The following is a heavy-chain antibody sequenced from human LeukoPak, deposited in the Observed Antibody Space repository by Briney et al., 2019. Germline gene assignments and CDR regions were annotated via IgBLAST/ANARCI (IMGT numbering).Heavy chain of an antibody. J-gene: IGHJ4*02. CDR3: ARGHQLVPAGVFDY. CDR2: INPNSGGT. V-gene: IGHV1-2*02. CDR1: GYTFTGYY. D-gene: IGHD2-2*01. Sequence: ASVKVSCKASGYTFTGYYMHWVRQAPGQGLEWMGWINPNSGGTNYAQKFQGRVTMTRDTSISAVYMELRSLRSDDTAVYYCARGHQLVPAGVFDYWGQGTLVTVSS.